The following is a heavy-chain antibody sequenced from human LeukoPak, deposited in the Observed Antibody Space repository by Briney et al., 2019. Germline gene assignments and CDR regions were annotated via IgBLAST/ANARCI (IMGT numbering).Heavy chain of an antibody. D-gene: IGHD4-11*01. CDR1: GFTFSSYG. J-gene: IGHJ4*02. Sequence: PGGSLRLSCATSGFTFSSYGFHWVRQAPGKGLEWVAVISNNGGYKHYTDSVKGRFTISRDDSKSTVYLQMNSLRAEDTAVYYCARGIYSNGNMNDYWGQGTLVTVSS. CDR3: ARGIYSNGNMNDY. V-gene: IGHV3-30*03. CDR2: ISNNGGYK.